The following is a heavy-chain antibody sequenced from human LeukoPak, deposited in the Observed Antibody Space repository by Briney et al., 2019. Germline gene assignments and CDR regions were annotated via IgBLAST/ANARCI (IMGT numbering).Heavy chain of an antibody. CDR3: ARDLRYDYGDYGPVDP. CDR2: INPNSGGT. Sequence: ASVKVSCKASGYTFTGYYMHWVRQAPGQGLEWMGWINPNSGGTNYAQKFQGRVTMTRDTSISTAYMELSRLRSDDTAVYYCARDLRYDYGDYGPVDPWGQGTLVTVSS. V-gene: IGHV1-2*02. J-gene: IGHJ5*02. CDR1: GYTFTGYY. D-gene: IGHD4-17*01.